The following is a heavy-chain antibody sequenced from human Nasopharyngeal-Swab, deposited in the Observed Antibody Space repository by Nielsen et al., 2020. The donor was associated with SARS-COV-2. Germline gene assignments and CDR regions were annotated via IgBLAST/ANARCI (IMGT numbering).Heavy chain of an antibody. V-gene: IGHV3-13*01. J-gene: IGHJ4*02. CDR3: ARDVGGRDNY. D-gene: IGHD2-15*01. Sequence: GGSLRLSCAASGFTFSNYDMHWVRQATGKGLEWLSGINPAGVTYSPDSVKGRFTISRDNAKNTLYLQMNSLRAEDTAVYYCARDVGGRDNYWGQGALVTVSS. CDR1: GFTFSNYD. CDR2: INPAGVT.